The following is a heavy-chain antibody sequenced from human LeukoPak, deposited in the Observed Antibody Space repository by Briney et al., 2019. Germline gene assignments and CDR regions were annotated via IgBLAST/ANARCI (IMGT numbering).Heavy chain of an antibody. Sequence: GGSLRLSCAVSGLTVSSNYMSWVRQAPGKGLEWVSVIYSGGSTYYADFVKGRFTISRDNSKNTLYLQMNSLRAEDTAVYYCARWDYGDRHFGYWGQGTLVTVSS. CDR3: ARWDYGDRHFGY. V-gene: IGHV3-66*01. D-gene: IGHD4-17*01. CDR2: IYSGGST. CDR1: GLTVSSNY. J-gene: IGHJ4*02.